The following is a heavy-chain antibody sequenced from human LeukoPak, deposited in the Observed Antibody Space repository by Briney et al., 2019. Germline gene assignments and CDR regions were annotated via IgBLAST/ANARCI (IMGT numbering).Heavy chain of an antibody. CDR2: TYYRSKWYN. V-gene: IGHV6-1*01. D-gene: IGHD3-3*01. CDR3: ARVPCDFWSGYPPGYYGMDV. CDR1: GDSVSSNSAA. Sequence: SQTLSLTCAISGDSVSSNSAAWNWIRQSPSRGLEWLGRTYYRSKWYNDYAVSVKSRITINPDTSKNQFSLQLNSVTPEDTAVYYCARVPCDFWSGYPPGYYGMDVWGQGTTVTVSS. J-gene: IGHJ6*02.